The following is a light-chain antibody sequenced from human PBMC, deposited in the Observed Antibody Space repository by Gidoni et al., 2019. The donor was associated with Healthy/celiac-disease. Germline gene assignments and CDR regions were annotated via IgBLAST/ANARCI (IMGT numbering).Light chain of an antibody. V-gene: IGKV3-20*01. CDR1: QSVSSSY. CDR3: QQYGSSPPEWT. J-gene: IGKJ1*01. CDR2: GAS. Sequence: IVLTQSPGTLSLSPGERATLSCRASQSVSSSYLAWYQQKPGQAPRLLIYGASSRATGIPDRFSGSGSGTDFTLTISRLEPEDFAVYYCQQYGSSPPEWTFGQGTKVEIK.